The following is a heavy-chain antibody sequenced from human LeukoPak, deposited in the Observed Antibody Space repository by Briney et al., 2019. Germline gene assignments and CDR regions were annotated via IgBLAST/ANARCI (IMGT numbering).Heavy chain of an antibody. V-gene: IGHV3-23*01. D-gene: IGHD4/OR15-4a*01. CDR3: ASGLYGGVFDN. J-gene: IGHJ4*02. CDR2: ISTDSGST. Sequence: GGSLRLPCVMSGLTFSNYAMNWVRQAPGKGLEWISDISTDSGSTYHIESVRGRFTISRDNSRSTLYLQMNSLRADDTGVYYCASGLYGGVFDNWGQGTLVTVSS. CDR1: GLTFSNYA.